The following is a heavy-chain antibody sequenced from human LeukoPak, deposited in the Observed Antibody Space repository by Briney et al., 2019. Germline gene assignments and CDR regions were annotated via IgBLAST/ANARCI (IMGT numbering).Heavy chain of an antibody. J-gene: IGHJ4*02. D-gene: IGHD1-26*01. CDR3: ARDPGKGGSFSD. CDR2: INGDGTNI. Sequence: GGSLRLSCAASGFTFSIYWMSWVRQVPGKGLVWVSGINGDGTNIKYADSVKGRFTVSRDNAKNTLYLQMNSLGVDDTAVYYCARDPGKGGSFSDWGQGTLATVSS. CDR1: GFTFSIYW. V-gene: IGHV3-74*03.